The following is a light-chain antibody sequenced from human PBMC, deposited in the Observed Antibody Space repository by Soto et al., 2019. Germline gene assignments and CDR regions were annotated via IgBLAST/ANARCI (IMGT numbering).Light chain of an antibody. CDR2: GNS. J-gene: IGLJ1*01. CDR1: SXNIGAGYD. V-gene: IGLV1-40*01. Sequence: QSVLTQPLSVSGAPGQRVTISCTGSSXNIGAGYDVHWYQQLPGTAPKLLIYGNSNRPSGVPDRFSGSKSGTSASLAITGLQAEDEADYYCQSYDSSLSGYVFGTGTKVILL. CDR3: QSYDSSLSGYV.